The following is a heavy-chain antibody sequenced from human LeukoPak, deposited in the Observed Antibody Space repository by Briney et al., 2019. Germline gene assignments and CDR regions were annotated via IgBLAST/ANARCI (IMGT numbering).Heavy chain of an antibody. CDR1: GFTFSSYA. Sequence: GGSLRLSCAASGFTFSSYAMSWVRQAPGKGLEWVSAISGSGGSTYYADSVKGRLTISRDNSKNTLYLQMNSLRAEDTAVYYCAKDPSPYYYDSSGYPGYYFDYWGQGTLVTVSS. J-gene: IGHJ4*02. V-gene: IGHV3-23*01. CDR3: AKDPSPYYYDSSGYPGYYFDY. CDR2: ISGSGGST. D-gene: IGHD3-22*01.